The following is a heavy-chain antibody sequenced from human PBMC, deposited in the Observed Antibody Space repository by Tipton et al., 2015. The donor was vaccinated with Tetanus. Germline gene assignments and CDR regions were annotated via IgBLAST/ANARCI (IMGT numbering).Heavy chain of an antibody. V-gene: IGHV6-1*01. J-gene: IGHJ4*02. CDR1: GDSVSSDSAS. CDR2: TFYRSRWFN. D-gene: IGHD3-10*01. Sequence: LVKPTQTLSLTCAISGDSVSSDSASWNWIRQSPSRGLEWLGQTFYRSRWFNDYAVSVKSRIIVNADTSKNQFSLHLNSVTPEDPAVYYCARASVMVRGIINPYDYWGQGTLVTVSS. CDR3: ARASVMVRGIINPYDY.